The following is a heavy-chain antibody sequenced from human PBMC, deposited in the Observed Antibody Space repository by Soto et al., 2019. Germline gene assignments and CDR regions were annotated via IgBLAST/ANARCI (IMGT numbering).Heavy chain of an antibody. V-gene: IGHV4-39*01. Sequence: SETLSLTCNASGGSITSSGSAWGWIRQSPGKGLEWIGTIDYSGNIYYIPSLKSRITISVDTSKNQISLKLSSVTAADTAVYYCERFIKNQGLEYYFDSWCQAILVTVS. D-gene: IGHD3-10*01. CDR3: ERFIKNQGLEYYFDS. J-gene: IGHJ4*02. CDR2: IDYSGNI. CDR1: GGSITSSGSA.